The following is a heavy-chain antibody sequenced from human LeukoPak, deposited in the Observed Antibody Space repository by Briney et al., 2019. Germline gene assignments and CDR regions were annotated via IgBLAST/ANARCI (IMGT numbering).Heavy chain of an antibody. D-gene: IGHD6-13*01. Sequence: GASVKVSCKASGYTLDRFGISWVRLAPGLGLEWLGWINPYNGKTIFGEKFQGRVTLTTDTSASTVYMELTSLRSDDTAVYFCAQDTPQHLKRFDYWGQGTLVTVSS. V-gene: IGHV1-18*01. CDR3: AQDTPQHLKRFDY. CDR2: INPYNGKT. CDR1: GYTLDRFG. J-gene: IGHJ4*02.